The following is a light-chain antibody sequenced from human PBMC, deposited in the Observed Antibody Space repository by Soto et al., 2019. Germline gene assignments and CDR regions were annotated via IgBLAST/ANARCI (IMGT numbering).Light chain of an antibody. CDR2: EVS. V-gene: IGLV2-14*01. J-gene: IGLJ2*01. Sequence: QSALTQPASVSGSPGQSITISCTGTSSDVGGYKYVSWYQQHPGKAPKLMIYEVSNRPSGVSNRFSGSKSGNTASLTISGLQADDEAYYYCSSFTSSSTYVIFGGGTKLTVL. CDR3: SSFTSSSTYVI. CDR1: SSDVGGYKY.